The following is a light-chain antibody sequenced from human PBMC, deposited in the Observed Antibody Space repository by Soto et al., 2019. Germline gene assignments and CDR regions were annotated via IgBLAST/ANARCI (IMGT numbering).Light chain of an antibody. CDR1: QSVSSY. CDR2: DAS. J-gene: IGKJ1*01. V-gene: IGKV3-11*01. Sequence: EIVLTQSPATLSLSPGERATLSCRASQSVSSYLAWYQQKPGQAPRLLIYDASNRATGIPARFSGSGSGTEFTLTITRLEPEDFAVYYCQQYGSSPPSWTFGQGTKVDIK. CDR3: QQYGSSPPSWT.